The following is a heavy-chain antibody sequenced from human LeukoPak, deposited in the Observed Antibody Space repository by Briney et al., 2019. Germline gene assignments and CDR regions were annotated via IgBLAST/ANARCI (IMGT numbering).Heavy chain of an antibody. V-gene: IGHV3-11*01. D-gene: IGHD2-15*01. Sequence: GWSLRLSCAASRFTFSDYNIRWIRQAPGKGLEGVSSISRSGSTKYYAGSVKGRFTISRDTAKNSLFLQMNSLRAEDTTVYYCARVLRYCSGGNCYSGGLGYMDVWGKGTTVTISS. CDR2: ISRSGSTK. J-gene: IGHJ6*03. CDR3: ARVLRYCSGGNCYSGGLGYMDV. CDR1: RFTFSDYN.